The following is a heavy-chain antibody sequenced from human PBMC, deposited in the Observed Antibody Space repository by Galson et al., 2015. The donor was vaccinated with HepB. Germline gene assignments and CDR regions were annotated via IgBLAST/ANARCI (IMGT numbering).Heavy chain of an antibody. CDR2: ISSSSSYI. CDR1: GFTFSSYS. D-gene: IGHD2-2*01. V-gene: IGHV3-21*01. J-gene: IGHJ3*02. Sequence: SLRLSCAASGFTFSSYSMNWVRQAPGKGLEWVSSISSSSSYIYYADSVKGRFTISRDNAKNSLYLQMNSLRAEDTAVYYCARSTCSSTSCYLDAFDIWGQGTMVTVSS. CDR3: ARSTCSSTSCYLDAFDI.